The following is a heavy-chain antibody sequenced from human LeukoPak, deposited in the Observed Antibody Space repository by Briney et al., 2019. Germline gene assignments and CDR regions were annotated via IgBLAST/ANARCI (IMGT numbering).Heavy chain of an antibody. CDR3: ARDAGPYFGNWFDP. D-gene: IGHD3-9*01. V-gene: IGHV4-30-4*01. CDR2: IYYSGST. J-gene: IGHJ5*02. CDR1: GGSISSGDYY. Sequence: KPSQTLSLTCTVSGGSISSGDYYWSWIRQPPGKGLEWIGYIYYSGSTYYNPSLKSRVTISVDTSKNQFSLKLSSVTAADTAVYYCARDAGPYFGNWFDPWGQGTLATVSS.